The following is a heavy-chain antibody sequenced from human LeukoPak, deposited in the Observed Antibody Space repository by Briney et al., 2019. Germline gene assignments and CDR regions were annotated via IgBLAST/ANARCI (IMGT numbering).Heavy chain of an antibody. D-gene: IGHD2-21*02. J-gene: IGHJ5*02. V-gene: IGHV4-4*07. CDR1: GDSISYFY. CDR2: TSSSGNT. CDR3: ARTAAYCGGDCYWAGWFDP. Sequence: SETLSLTCSVSGDSISYFYWSWIRQAAGKGLEWIGRTSSSGNTDYNASLKSRVTMSVDTSKNQLSLKVSSVTAADTAVYYCARTAAYCGGDCYWAGWFDPWGQGTLVTVSS.